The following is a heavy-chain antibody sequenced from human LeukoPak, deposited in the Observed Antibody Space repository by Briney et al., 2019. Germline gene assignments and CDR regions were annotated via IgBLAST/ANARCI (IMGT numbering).Heavy chain of an antibody. Sequence: GGSLSLSCAASGFTFSSYAMSWVRRAPGKGLEWVSVISGSGGSTYYADSVKGRFTSSRDNSKNTLYLQMISPRAEDTAVYYCAKDGVAVSGTAFDYWGQGTLVTVSS. CDR3: AKDGVAVSGTAFDY. CDR1: GFTFSSYA. J-gene: IGHJ4*02. V-gene: IGHV3-23*01. D-gene: IGHD6-19*01. CDR2: ISGSGGST.